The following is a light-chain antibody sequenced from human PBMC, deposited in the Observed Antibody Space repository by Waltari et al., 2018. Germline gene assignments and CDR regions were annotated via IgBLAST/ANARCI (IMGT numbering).Light chain of an antibody. CDR1: ALPKQY. V-gene: IGLV3-25*03. CDR3: QSADSSGTYPSV. Sequence: SYELTQPPSVSVSPGQTARITCSGDALPKQYAYWYQQKPGQAPMLLIFKDTDRPSGIPERFSGSSSGTTVTLTSSGVQTEDEADYYCQSADSSGTYPSVFGGGTKLTVL. J-gene: IGLJ3*02. CDR2: KDT.